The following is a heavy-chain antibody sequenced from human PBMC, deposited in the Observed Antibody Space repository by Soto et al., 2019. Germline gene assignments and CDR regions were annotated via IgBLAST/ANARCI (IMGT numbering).Heavy chain of an antibody. CDR3: ARAALTDYYGFGSYWGPFDS. D-gene: IGHD3-10*01. J-gene: IGHJ4*02. CDR2: ISNDGRNK. CDR1: GFNFSDYA. Sequence: QVHLVESGGGVVQPGRSLRLSCAASGFNFSDYALHWVRQAPGKGLQWMAVISNDGRNKYYADSVKGRFTISRDNSRNTVSLQMSSLRSDETAVFYCARAALTDYYGFGSYWGPFDSWGQGTLVTVSS. V-gene: IGHV3-30-3*01.